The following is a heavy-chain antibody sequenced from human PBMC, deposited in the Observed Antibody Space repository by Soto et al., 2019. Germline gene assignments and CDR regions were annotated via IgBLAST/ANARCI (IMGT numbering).Heavy chain of an antibody. Sequence: ASVKVSCKASGYSFSSFPISWVRQAPGQGLEWMGRISPYNGNTNYAQKFQGRVTMTTDTSTSTAYLELRSLRSDDTAVYYCARDPPPMDVWGQGTTVTVSS. CDR3: ARDPPPMDV. J-gene: IGHJ6*02. CDR2: ISPYNGNT. V-gene: IGHV1-18*04. CDR1: GYSFSSFP.